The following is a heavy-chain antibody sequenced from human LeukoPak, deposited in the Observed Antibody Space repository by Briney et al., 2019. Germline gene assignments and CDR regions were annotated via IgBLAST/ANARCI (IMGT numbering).Heavy chain of an antibody. D-gene: IGHD3-3*01. J-gene: IGHJ6*02. CDR1: GYTFTSYA. Sequence: SVRVSCKASGYTFTSYAISWVRQAPGQGLEWMGGIIPIFGTANYAQKFQGRVTITADESTSTAYMELSSLRSEDTAVYYCARAILRFLVRSGYYYGMDVWGQGTTVTVSS. CDR2: IIPIFGTA. CDR3: ARAILRFLVRSGYYYGMDV. V-gene: IGHV1-69*13.